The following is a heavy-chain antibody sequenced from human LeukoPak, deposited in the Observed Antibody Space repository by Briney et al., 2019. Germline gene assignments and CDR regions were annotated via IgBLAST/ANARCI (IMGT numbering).Heavy chain of an antibody. D-gene: IGHD5-12*01. CDR2: INPNSGGT. Sequence: ASVKVSCKASGYTFTGYYMHWVRQAPGQGLEWMGRINPNSGGTNYAQKFQGRVTMTRDTSISTAYMELSRLRSDDTAAYYCARVRVATIFTSMAYFDYWGQGTLVTVSS. V-gene: IGHV1-2*06. J-gene: IGHJ4*02. CDR1: GYTFTGYY. CDR3: ARVRVATIFTSMAYFDY.